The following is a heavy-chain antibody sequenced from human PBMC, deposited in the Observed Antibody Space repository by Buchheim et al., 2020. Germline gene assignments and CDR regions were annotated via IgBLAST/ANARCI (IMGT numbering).Heavy chain of an antibody. CDR1: GFTFSSYA. J-gene: IGHJ4*02. Sequence: QVQLVESGGGVVQPGRSLRLSCAASGFTFSSYAMHWVRQAPGKGLEWVAVISYDGSNKYYADSVKGRFTISRDNSKNTRYLQMNSLRAEDTAVYYCARDGNYVVYFDYWGQGTL. D-gene: IGHD4-11*01. CDR2: ISYDGSNK. CDR3: ARDGNYVVYFDY. V-gene: IGHV3-30*04.